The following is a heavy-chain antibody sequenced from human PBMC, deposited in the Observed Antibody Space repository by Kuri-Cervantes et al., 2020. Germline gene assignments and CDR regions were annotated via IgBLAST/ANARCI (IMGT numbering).Heavy chain of an antibody. V-gene: IGHV4-34*09. CDR3: ARASSSWYGDYYYYYGMDV. CDR1: GGSFSSYY. J-gene: IGHJ6*02. D-gene: IGHD6-13*01. Sequence: SQTLSLTCAVHGGSFSSYYWSWIRQPPGKGLEWIGEINHSGSTNYNTSLKSRVTISVDTSKNQFSLKLSSVTAADTAVYYCARASSSWYGDYYYYYGMDVWGQGTTVTVSS. CDR2: INHSGST.